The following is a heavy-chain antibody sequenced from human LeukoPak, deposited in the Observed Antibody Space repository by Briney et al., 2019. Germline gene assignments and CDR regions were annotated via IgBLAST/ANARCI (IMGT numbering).Heavy chain of an antibody. CDR3: ARDYGVAGLFDP. J-gene: IGHJ5*02. D-gene: IGHD4-17*01. CDR1: GFTFSDYW. CDR2: INQVGSEK. V-gene: IGHV3-7*03. Sequence: QAGGSLRLSCAASGFTFSDYWMSWVRQAPGKGLEWVATINQVGSEKFYVDSVKGRFTIFRDNAKNSLYLQMNSLRAEDTAVYYCARDYGVAGLFDPWGQGTLVSVSS.